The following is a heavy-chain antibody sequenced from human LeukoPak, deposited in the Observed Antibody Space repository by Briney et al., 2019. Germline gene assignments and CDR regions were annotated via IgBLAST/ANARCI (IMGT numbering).Heavy chain of an antibody. J-gene: IGHJ5*02. CDR1: GFTFSSYA. Sequence: GRSLRLSCAASGFTFSSYAMHWVRQAPGKGLEWVAVISYDGSNKYYADSVKGRFTISRDNSKNTLYLQMNSLRAEDTAVYYCARGGWFDPWGQGTLVTVSS. CDR2: ISYDGSNK. V-gene: IGHV3-30-3*01. CDR3: ARGGWFDP.